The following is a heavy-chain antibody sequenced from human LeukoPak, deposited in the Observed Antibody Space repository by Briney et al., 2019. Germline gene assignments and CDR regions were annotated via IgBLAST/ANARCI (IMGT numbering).Heavy chain of an antibody. J-gene: IGHJ5*02. CDR2: INHSGST. Sequence: PSETLSLTCAVYGGSFSGYYWSWIRQLPGKGLEWIGEINHSGSTNYNPSLKSRVTISVDTSKNQFSLKLSSVTAADTAVYYCARGLTIFGVVMFDPWGQGTLVTVSS. V-gene: IGHV4-34*01. CDR3: ARGLTIFGVVMFDP. D-gene: IGHD3-3*01. CDR1: GGSFSGYY.